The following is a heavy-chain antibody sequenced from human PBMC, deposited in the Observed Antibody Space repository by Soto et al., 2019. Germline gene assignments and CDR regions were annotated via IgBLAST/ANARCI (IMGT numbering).Heavy chain of an antibody. J-gene: IGHJ2*01. CDR3: AREFSGSYYWYFDL. V-gene: IGHV3-21*01. CDR1: GFTFSSYS. D-gene: IGHD1-26*01. CDR2: ISSSSSYI. Sequence: GGSLRLSCAASGFTFSSYSMNWVRQAPGKGLEWVSSISSSSSYIYYAYSVKGRFTISRDNAKNSLYLQMNSLRAEDTAVYYCAREFSGSYYWYFDLWGRGTLVTVSS.